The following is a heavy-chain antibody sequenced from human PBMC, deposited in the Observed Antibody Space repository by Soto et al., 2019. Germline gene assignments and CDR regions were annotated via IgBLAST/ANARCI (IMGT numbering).Heavy chain of an antibody. D-gene: IGHD6-13*01. CDR1: GRSFSGYY. J-gene: IGHJ4*02. CDR2: INHSGST. V-gene: IGHV4-34*01. CDR3: ARSRYIAAAGHFDY. Sequence: SECLSLTCAVAGRSFSGYYWSWIRQPPGKGLEWIGEINHSGSTNYNPSLKSRVTISVDTSKNQFSLKLSSVTAADTAVYYCARSRYIAAAGHFDYWGQGTLLTVSS.